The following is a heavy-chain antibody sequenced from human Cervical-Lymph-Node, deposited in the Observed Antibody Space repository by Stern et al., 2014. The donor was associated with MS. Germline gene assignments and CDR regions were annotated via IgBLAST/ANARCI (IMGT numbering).Heavy chain of an antibody. CDR3: ARATDL. CDR2: IYYSGTT. CDR1: GASITSYY. V-gene: IGHV4-59*01. Sequence: QLQLQESGPGLLRPSETLSLTCTVSGASITSYYWSWIRQPPGKGLEWIGYIYYSGTTNYNASLKGRVAISIDTSKTQFSLRLSSVTAADTAVYYCARATDLWGQGTLVTVS. J-gene: IGHJ5*02.